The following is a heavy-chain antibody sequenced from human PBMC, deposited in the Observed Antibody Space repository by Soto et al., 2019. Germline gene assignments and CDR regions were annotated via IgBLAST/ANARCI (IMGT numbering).Heavy chain of an antibody. V-gene: IGHV1-69*12. CDR2: IIPIFGTT. CDR1: GGTFSNYP. J-gene: IGHJ2*01. Sequence: QVQLVQSGAEVKKPGSSMKVSCKASGGTFSNYPISWVRQAPGQGLEWMGGIIPIFGTTNYAQKFQGRVTITADESTSTAYMELSSLRSEDTAVFYCERGNHRWLQLWYFDLWGRGTLVTVSS. D-gene: IGHD5-12*01. CDR3: ERGNHRWLQLWYFDL.